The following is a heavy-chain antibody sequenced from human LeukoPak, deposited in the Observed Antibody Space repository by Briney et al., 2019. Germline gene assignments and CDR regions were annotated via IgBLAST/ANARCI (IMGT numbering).Heavy chain of an antibody. CDR3: AREPMVRGHSRTAFDI. D-gene: IGHD3-10*01. CDR2: IGISSGNT. CDR1: GFRFSDYS. V-gene: IGHV3-48*01. Sequence: GGSLRLSCAASGFRFSDYSMNWVRQAPGKGLEWISYIGISSGNTNYADSVKGRFTISGDKAKNSLYLQMNSLRVEDTAVYYCAREPMVRGHSRTAFDIWGQGTMVTVSS. J-gene: IGHJ3*02.